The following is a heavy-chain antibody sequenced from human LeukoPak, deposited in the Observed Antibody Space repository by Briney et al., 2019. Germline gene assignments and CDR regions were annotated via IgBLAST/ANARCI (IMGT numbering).Heavy chain of an antibody. CDR2: VYTSGRT. D-gene: IGHD2-15*01. CDR1: GGSISGGNYY. J-gene: IGHJ4*02. CDR3: ARVSTLDGIVLDS. Sequence: PSETLSLTCTVSGGSISGGNYYWSWIRQPAGKGLYWIGRVYTSGRTNYNPSLRNRVSMSLDTSKNQFSLTLNSVTAADTAVYYCARVSTLDGIVLDSWGQGTLVTVSS. V-gene: IGHV4-61*02.